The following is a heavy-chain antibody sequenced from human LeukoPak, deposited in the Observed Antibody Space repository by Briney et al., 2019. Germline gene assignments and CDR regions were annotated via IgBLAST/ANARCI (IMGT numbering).Heavy chain of an antibody. Sequence: SQTLYLTCTVSGGSISSGGYYWSLIRHHPRNRLEWIGYIYYSGSTYYNPSLKSRVTISVDTSKNQFSLKLSSVTAADTAVYYCARVGADLTGTPFDYWGQGTLVTVSS. CDR2: IYYSGST. J-gene: IGHJ4*02. CDR1: GGSISSGGYY. V-gene: IGHV4-31*03. CDR3: ARVGADLTGTPFDY. D-gene: IGHD1/OR15-1a*01.